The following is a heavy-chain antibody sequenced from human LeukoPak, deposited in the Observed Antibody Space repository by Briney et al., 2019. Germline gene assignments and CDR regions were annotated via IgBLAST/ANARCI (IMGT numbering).Heavy chain of an antibody. CDR2: IYHSGITYSGST. D-gene: IGHD5-18*01. CDR3: ARAGGYGLIDY. V-gene: IGHV4-39*07. CDR1: GASMSNYY. Sequence: SQTLSLTCNVSGASMSNYYWVWIRQPPGKGLEWIGSIYHSGITYSGSTYYNPSLKSRVTISLDTSKNQFSLKVGSMTAADTAVYYCARAGGYGLIDYWGQGTMVTVSS. J-gene: IGHJ4*02.